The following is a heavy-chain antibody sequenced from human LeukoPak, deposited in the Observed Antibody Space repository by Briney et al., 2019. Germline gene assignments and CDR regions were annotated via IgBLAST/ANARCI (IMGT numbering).Heavy chain of an antibody. J-gene: IGHJ6*03. CDR1: GGSISSYY. Sequence: SETLSLTCTVSGGSISSYYWNWIRQPAGKGLEWIGRIYTSGSTNYNPSLKSRVTMSVDTSKNQFSLKLSSVTAADTAVYYCARGMEGYYYYYMDVWGKGTTVTISS. CDR2: IYTSGST. CDR3: ARGMEGYYYYYMDV. V-gene: IGHV4-4*07. D-gene: IGHD2-8*01.